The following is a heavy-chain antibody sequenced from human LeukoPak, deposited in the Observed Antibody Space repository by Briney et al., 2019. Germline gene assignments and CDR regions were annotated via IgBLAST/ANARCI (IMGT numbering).Heavy chain of an antibody. D-gene: IGHD6-19*01. CDR1: GYTFTSYG. J-gene: IGHJ4*02. Sequence: GASVKVSCKASGYTFTSYGISWVRQAPGQGLEWMGWISAYNGNTNYAQKLQGRVTMTTDTSTSTAYMELRSLRSDDTAVYYCAREYGPSSGWYFRSGGDYWGKGPLVTVSS. CDR3: AREYGPSSGWYFRSGGDY. CDR2: ISAYNGNT. V-gene: IGHV1-18*01.